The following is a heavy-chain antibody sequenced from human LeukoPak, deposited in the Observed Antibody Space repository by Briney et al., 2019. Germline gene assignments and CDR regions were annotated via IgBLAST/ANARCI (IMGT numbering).Heavy chain of an antibody. CDR3: ARGHYYGSGSYYDYYYYYMDV. J-gene: IGHJ6*03. CDR1: GGSISSSSYY. Sequence: SETLSLTCTVSGGSISSSSYYWGWIRQPPGKGLEWIGSIYYSGSTNYNPSLKSRVTISVDTSKNQFSLKLSSVTAADTAVYYCARGHYYGSGSYYDYYYYYMDVWGKGTTVTVSS. D-gene: IGHD3-10*01. CDR2: IYYSGST. V-gene: IGHV4-39*07.